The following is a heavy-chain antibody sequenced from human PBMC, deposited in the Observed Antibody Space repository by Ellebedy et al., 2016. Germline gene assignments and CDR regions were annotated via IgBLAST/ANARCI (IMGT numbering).Heavy chain of an antibody. CDR1: GGSVTSYIYR. CDR2: FHYSWST. Sequence: SETLSLXCTVSGGSVTSYIYRWSWIRQPPGKGLEWIGFFHYSWSTNYSPSLKSRVTTSLDMSKNQFSLRLTSVTAADTAVYSCARHKTSVNAFDYWGLGTRVTVSS. J-gene: IGHJ4*02. D-gene: IGHD4-17*01. CDR3: ARHKTSVNAFDY. V-gene: IGHV4-61*01.